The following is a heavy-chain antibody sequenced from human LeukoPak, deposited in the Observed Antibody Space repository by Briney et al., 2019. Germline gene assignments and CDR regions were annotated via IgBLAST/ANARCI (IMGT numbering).Heavy chain of an antibody. CDR2: ISSSSNDI. CDR1: GFTFSNYR. V-gene: IGHV3-21*04. J-gene: IGHJ4*02. D-gene: IGHD5-24*01. Sequence: GGSLRLSCAASGFTFSNYRLNWVRQAPGKGLEWVSSISSSSNDIKYTDSIKGRFTISRDNANNSLYLQMNSLRAEDTAVYYCAKSGYNRFDYWGQGILVTVSS. CDR3: AKSGYNRFDY.